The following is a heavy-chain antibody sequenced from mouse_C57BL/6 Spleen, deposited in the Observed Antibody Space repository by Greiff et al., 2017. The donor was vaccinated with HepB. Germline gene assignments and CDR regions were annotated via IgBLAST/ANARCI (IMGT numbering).Heavy chain of an antibody. CDR3: ARDGPYYSNYGWYFDV. J-gene: IGHJ1*03. Sequence: EVHLVESEGGLVQPGSSMKLSCTASGFTFSDYYMAWVRQVPEKGLEWVANINYDGSSTYYLDSLKSRFIISRDNAKNILYLQMSSLKSEDTATYYCARDGPYYSNYGWYFDVWGTGTTVTVSS. D-gene: IGHD2-5*01. V-gene: IGHV5-16*01. CDR1: GFTFSDYY. CDR2: INYDGSST.